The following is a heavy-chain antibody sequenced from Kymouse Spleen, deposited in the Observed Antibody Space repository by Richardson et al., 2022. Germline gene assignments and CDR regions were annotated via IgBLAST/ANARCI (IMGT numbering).Heavy chain of an antibody. CDR1: GGSFSGYY. V-gene: IGHV4-34*01. J-gene: IGHJ4*02. CDR3: ARGDSSSFYFDY. D-gene: IGHD6-6*01. CDR2: INHSGST. Sequence: QVQLQQWGAGLLKPSETLSLTCAVYGGSFSGYYWSWIRQPPGKGLEWIGEINHSGSTNYNPSLKSRVTISVDTSKNQFSLKLSSVTAADTAVYYCARGDSSSFYFDYWGQGTLVTVSS.